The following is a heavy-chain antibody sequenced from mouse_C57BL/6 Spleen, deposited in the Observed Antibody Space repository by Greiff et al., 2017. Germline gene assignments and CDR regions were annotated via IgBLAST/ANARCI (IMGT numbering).Heavy chain of an antibody. J-gene: IGHJ1*03. Sequence: VQLQQSGAELVKPGASVKISCKASGYAFSSYWMNWVKQRPGKGLEWIGQIYPGDGDTNYNGKFKGKATLTADKSSSTAYMQLSSLTSEDSAVYFCARSFPLYGSSYWYFDGWGTGTTVTVSS. CDR1: GYAFSSYW. D-gene: IGHD1-1*01. V-gene: IGHV1-80*01. CDR3: ARSFPLYGSSYWYFDG. CDR2: IYPGDGDT.